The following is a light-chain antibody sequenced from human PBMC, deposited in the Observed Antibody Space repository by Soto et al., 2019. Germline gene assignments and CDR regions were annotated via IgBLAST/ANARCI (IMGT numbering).Light chain of an antibody. CDR1: QSVSSSY. Sequence: EIVLTQSPASLSLSPGERATLSCRASQSVSSSYLAWYQQRPGQAPRLLIYDASNRATGIPARFSGSGSGTDFTLTISSLEPEDFAVYFCQQRFNWPIPFGGGTKVDIK. CDR2: DAS. CDR3: QQRFNWPIP. V-gene: IGKV3D-20*02. J-gene: IGKJ4*01.